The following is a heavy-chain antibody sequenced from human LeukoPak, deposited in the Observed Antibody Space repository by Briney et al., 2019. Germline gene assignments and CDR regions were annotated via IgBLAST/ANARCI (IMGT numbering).Heavy chain of an antibody. V-gene: IGHV3-48*01. J-gene: IGHJ4*02. CDR2: ISSSSSTI. CDR1: GFTFSSYS. CDR3: AKTPVAGAY. D-gene: IGHD6-19*01. Sequence: GGSLRLSCAASGFTFSSYSMNWVRQAPGKGLEWVSYISSSSSTIYYADSVKGRFTISRDNSKNTLYLQMNSLRAEDTAVYYCAKTPVAGAYWGQGTLVTVSS.